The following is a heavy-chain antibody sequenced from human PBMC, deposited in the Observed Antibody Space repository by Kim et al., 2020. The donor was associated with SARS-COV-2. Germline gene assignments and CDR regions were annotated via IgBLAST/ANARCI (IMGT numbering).Heavy chain of an antibody. D-gene: IGHD3-16*02. J-gene: IGHJ4*02. CDR1: GFPFTSNA. CDR3: AENVGASLSIDY. Sequence: GGSLRLSCAASGFPFTSNAMNWVRQAPGKGLEWVAAISGSDRRYYGAAAESRFTIFTNNSSSIRYQLLNILRTDDNAIFYCAENVGASLSIDYWGQGTLV. V-gene: IGHV3-23*01. CDR2: ISGSDRR.